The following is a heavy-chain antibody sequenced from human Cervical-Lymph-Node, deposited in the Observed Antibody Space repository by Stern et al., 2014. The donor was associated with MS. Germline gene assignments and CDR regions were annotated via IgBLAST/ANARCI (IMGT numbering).Heavy chain of an antibody. D-gene: IGHD2-15*01. Sequence: QVQLVQSGAEVKKPGASVKVSCKASGYTFTSYGISWVRQAPGQGLEWMGWISAYNGTTNYAQQLLGRVTMTTDQSRSTAYMELGSLRSDDTAVYYCARGLLGRENAFDIWGQGTMVTVSS. CDR1: GYTFTSYG. CDR3: ARGLLGRENAFDI. V-gene: IGHV1-18*01. CDR2: ISAYNGTT. J-gene: IGHJ3*02.